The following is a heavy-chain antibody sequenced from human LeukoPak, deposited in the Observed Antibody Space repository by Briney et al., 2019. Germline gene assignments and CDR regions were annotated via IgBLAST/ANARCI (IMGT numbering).Heavy chain of an antibody. CDR2: VYPSDSDT. Sequence: PGESLKISCKGSGSTFTNYWIGWVRQMPGKGLEWMGIVYPSDSDTTYSPPFQGQVTTSADNSLSTAYLQWSSLRASDTAIYYCARSDGLKYYFDSWGQGTLVTVSS. CDR3: ARSDGLKYYFDS. D-gene: IGHD5-24*01. CDR1: GSTFTNYW. V-gene: IGHV5-51*01. J-gene: IGHJ4*02.